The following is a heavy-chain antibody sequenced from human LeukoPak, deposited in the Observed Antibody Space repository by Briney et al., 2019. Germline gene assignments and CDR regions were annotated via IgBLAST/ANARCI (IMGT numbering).Heavy chain of an antibody. J-gene: IGHJ4*02. D-gene: IGHD3-22*01. CDR2: IIPLFGTA. V-gene: IGHV1-69*13. CDR3: ARGWDYDSGGRPTAYVY. Sequence: GASVKVSCKASGYTFTSYGISWVRQAPGQGLEWMGGIIPLFGTANYAQKFQGRVTITADESTSTAYMELSSLKSEDTAVYYCARGWDYDSGGRPTAYVYWGQGTLVIVSS. CDR1: GYTFTSYG.